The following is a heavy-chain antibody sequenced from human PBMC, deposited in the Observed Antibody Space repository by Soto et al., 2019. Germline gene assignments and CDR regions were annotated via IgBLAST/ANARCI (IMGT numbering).Heavy chain of an antibody. J-gene: IGHJ6*02. CDR2: IYSGGST. Sequence: WGSLRLSCAASGFTVISNYIIFFRHSAFKWLEWVSVIYSGGSTYYADSVKGRFTISRDNSKNTLYLQMNSLRAEDTAVYYCARDRMYYDILTGNYYYYGMDVWGQGTTVTVSS. D-gene: IGHD3-9*01. V-gene: IGHV3-53*01. CDR1: GFTVISNY. CDR3: ARDRMYYDILTGNYYYYGMDV.